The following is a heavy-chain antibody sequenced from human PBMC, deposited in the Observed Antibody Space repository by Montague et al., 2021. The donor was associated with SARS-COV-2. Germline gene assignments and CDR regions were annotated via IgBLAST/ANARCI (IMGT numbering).Heavy chain of an antibody. CDR2: VDYSGNT. J-gene: IGHJ4*02. CDR3: ARREYSYGWGD. Sequence: SETLSLTCTVTGGPISGSSDYWGWIRQSPGKGLEWNASVDYSGNTYYSPSLKSRLTISVDTTKNQLSLKSNSVTAAATALYYCARREYSYGWGDWGQGTLVTVSS. V-gene: IGHV4-39*01. D-gene: IGHD5-18*01. CDR1: GGPISGSSDY.